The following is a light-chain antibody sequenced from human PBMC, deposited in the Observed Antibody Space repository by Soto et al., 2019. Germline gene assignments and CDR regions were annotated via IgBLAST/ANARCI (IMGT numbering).Light chain of an antibody. CDR3: PPYTNWPPYT. CDR1: QSVSSN. CDR2: GAS. J-gene: IGKJ2*01. V-gene: IGKV3-15*01. Sequence: EIVMTQSPATLSVSPGERATLSCRASQSVSSNLAWYQQKPGQAPRLLIYGASTRATGIPARFSGSGSGTEFTLTISSLQSEDFAVYYCPPYTNWPPYTFGQGTKLEIK.